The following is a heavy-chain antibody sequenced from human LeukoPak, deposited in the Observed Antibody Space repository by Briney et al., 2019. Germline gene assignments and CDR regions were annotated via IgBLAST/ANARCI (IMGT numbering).Heavy chain of an antibody. D-gene: IGHD2-2*01. Sequence: SETLSLTCTVSGGSISSYYWSWIRQPPGKGLEWIGYIYYSGSTNYNPSLKSRVTISVDTSKNQFSLKLSSVTAADTAVYYCARDIPAASIDYWGQGTLVTVSS. J-gene: IGHJ4*02. CDR2: IYYSGST. CDR1: GGSISSYY. CDR3: ARDIPAASIDY. V-gene: IGHV4-59*01.